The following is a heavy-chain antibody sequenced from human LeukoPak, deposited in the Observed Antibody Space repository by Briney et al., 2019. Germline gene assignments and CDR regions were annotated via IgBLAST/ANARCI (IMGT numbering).Heavy chain of an antibody. D-gene: IGHD3-16*01. CDR3: ARGRWGHFDY. J-gene: IGHJ4*02. CDR1: GFTFSNYK. V-gene: IGHV3-7*01. Sequence: GGSLRLSCSASGFTFSNYKMNWVRQAPGKGPEWVANIKQDGSEKYYVDSVKGRFTISRDNAKNSLDLQMNSLRVGDTAVYYCARGRWGHFDYWGQGTLVTVSS. CDR2: IKQDGSEK.